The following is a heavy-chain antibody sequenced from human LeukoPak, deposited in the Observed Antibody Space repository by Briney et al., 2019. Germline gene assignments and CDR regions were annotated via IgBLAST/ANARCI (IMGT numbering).Heavy chain of an antibody. J-gene: IGHJ4*02. Sequence: ASVKVSCKASGYPFTDYYIHWVRQPPGQGLEWMGWINLDSGRTSSSQKFQGRVRLITATAISTAYMELNRLTSDDTPVHYCPRGTYYDSRGYSGVRLFDYWGQGTMVTVSS. D-gene: IGHD3-22*01. CDR3: PRGTYYDSRGYSGVRLFDY. CDR2: INLDSGRT. CDR1: GYPFTDYY. V-gene: IGHV1-2*02.